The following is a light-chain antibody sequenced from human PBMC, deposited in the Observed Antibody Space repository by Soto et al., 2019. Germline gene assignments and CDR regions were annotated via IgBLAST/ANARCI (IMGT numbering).Light chain of an antibody. V-gene: IGLV1-40*01. J-gene: IGLJ2*01. CDR3: QFYDSSLSGSV. CDR1: SSNIGAGYA. CDR2: GNS. Sequence: QSVLTQPPSVSGAPGQRVTISCTGSSSNIGAGYAVHWYQQLPGTAPKLLIYGNSNRPSGVPDRFSGSKSGTSASLAITGLQAEDEADYYCQFYDSSLSGSVFGGGTKLTVL.